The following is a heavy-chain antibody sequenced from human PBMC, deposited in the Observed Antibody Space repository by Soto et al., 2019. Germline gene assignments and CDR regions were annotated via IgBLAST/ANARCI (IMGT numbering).Heavy chain of an antibody. J-gene: IGHJ5*02. D-gene: IGHD3-3*01. CDR1: GGSISTYY. Sequence: PSETLSLTCTVSGGSISTYYWSWIRQPPGKGLEWIGYIYYSGSTNYNPSLKSRVTISVDTSKNQFSLKLSSVTAADTAVYYCARGGWRHIDPWGQGTLVTVSS. CDR2: IYYSGST. V-gene: IGHV4-59*08. CDR3: ARGGWRHIDP.